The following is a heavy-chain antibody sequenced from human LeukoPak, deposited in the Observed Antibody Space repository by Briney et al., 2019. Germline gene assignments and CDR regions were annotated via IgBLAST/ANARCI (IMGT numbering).Heavy chain of an antibody. D-gene: IGHD2-15*01. CDR3: AREAPGYCSGGSCPSFDY. CDR2: IIPILGIA. J-gene: IGHJ4*02. CDR1: GYTFTGYY. Sequence: SVKVSCKASGYTFTGYYMHWVRQAPGQGLEWMGRIIPILGIANYAQKFQGRVTITADKSSSTAYMELSSLRSEDTAVYYCAREAPGYCSGGSCPSFDYWGQGTLVTVSS. V-gene: IGHV1-69*04.